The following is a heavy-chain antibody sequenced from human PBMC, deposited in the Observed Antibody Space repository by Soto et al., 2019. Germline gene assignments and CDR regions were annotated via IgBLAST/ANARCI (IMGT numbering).Heavy chain of an antibody. Sequence: WGTLCLSCAASGVSFSYSALHWVRQRPGKGPEWVALLSYEGDNQYSTHSVRRPFTISRDKTKAAVYLEMNTLTLNDTSTYSCVSQHSQSSNAFDLWGQGTLVTVSS. J-gene: IGHJ5*02. CDR2: LSYEGDNQ. CDR1: GVSFSYSA. D-gene: IGHD3-3*02. V-gene: IGHV3-30-3*01. CDR3: VSQHSQSSNAFDL.